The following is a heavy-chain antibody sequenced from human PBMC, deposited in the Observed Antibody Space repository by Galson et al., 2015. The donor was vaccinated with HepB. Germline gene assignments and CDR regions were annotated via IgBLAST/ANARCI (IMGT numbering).Heavy chain of an antibody. D-gene: IGHD3-10*01. CDR1: GFTFSSYS. CDR2: ISSSSDTI. V-gene: IGHV3-48*04. Sequence: SLRLSCAASGFTFSSYSMNWVRRAPGKGLEWVSYISSSSDTIDYTDSVKGRFTISRDNAKNSLYLRMNSLRAEDAAVYYCARDRGGSGSYLSYYYDMDVWGQGTTVTVSS. J-gene: IGHJ6*02. CDR3: ARDRGGSGSYLSYYYDMDV.